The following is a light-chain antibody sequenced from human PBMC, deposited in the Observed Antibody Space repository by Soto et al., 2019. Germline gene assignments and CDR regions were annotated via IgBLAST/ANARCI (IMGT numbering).Light chain of an antibody. CDR2: DVG. Sequence: QSALTQPASVSGSPGQSITISCTGTSSDVGGYNYVSWYQHHPGKAPKLMIYDVGNRPSGVSNRFSGSKSDNTASLTISGLQPEDEADYYCSSYTTSNTRQIVLGTGTKVTVL. CDR3: SSYTTSNTRQIV. V-gene: IGLV2-14*03. J-gene: IGLJ1*01. CDR1: SSDVGGYNY.